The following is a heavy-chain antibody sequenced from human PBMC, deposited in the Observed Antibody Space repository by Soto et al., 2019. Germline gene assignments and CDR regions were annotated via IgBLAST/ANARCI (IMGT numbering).Heavy chain of an antibody. D-gene: IGHD3-10*01. V-gene: IGHV3-23*01. CDR2: ISGSGGST. J-gene: IGHJ4*02. CDR1: GFTFSSYA. CDR3: AKSPADSYYGPGRPRASSYFDY. Sequence: GGSLRLSCAASGFTFSSYAMSWVRQAPGKGLEWVSAISGSGGSTYYADSVKGRFTISRDNSKNTLYLQMNSLRAEDTAVYYCAKSPADSYYGPGRPRASSYFDYWGQGTLVTVSS.